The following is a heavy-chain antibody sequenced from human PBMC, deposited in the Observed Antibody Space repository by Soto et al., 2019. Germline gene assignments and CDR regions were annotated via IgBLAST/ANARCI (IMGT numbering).Heavy chain of an antibody. Sequence: LRLSCAASGFRFSTYAMNWVRQSPGKGLEWVSVIIGSGGSTSYADSVKGRFTISRDNSKNTLYLQMDGLRVDDTAIYYCAKESLEGAGGHDYWGRGTLVTVSS. CDR1: GFRFSTYA. V-gene: IGHV3-23*01. D-gene: IGHD3-10*01. CDR2: IIGSGGST. J-gene: IGHJ4*02. CDR3: AKESLEGAGGHDY.